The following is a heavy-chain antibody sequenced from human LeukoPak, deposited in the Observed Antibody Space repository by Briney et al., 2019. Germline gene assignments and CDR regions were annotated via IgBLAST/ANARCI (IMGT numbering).Heavy chain of an antibody. V-gene: IGHV3-64*01. CDR1: GFTFSSYA. J-gene: IGHJ4*02. CDR3: ARDFTPEVATPDY. Sequence: GGSLRLSCAASGFTFSSYAMHWVRQAPGKGLEYVSAISSNGGSTYYANSVKGRFTISRDNSKNTLYLQMGSLRAEDMAVYYCARDFTPEVATPDYWGQGTLVTVSS. D-gene: IGHD5-12*01. CDR2: ISSNGGST.